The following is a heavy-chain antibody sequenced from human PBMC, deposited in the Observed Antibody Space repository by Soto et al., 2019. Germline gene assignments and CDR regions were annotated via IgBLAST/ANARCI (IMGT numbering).Heavy chain of an antibody. Sequence: GGSLRLSCAASGFTFSSFGIHWVRQAPGKGLEWVAVISDVDGAKYTDPVKGRFTISRDTSKDTLYLQMDSLRTEDTAVYYCARNRGWGGAAVPAYWGQGTLVTVSS. D-gene: IGHD6-13*01. CDR1: GFTFSSFG. J-gene: IGHJ4*02. CDR3: ARNRGWGGAAVPAY. V-gene: IGHV3-30-3*01. CDR2: ISDVDGAK.